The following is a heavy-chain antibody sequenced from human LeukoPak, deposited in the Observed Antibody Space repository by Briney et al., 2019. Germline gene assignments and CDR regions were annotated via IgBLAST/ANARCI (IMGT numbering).Heavy chain of an antibody. J-gene: IGHJ4*02. V-gene: IGHV4-39*07. Sequence: SETLSLTCTVSGGSISSSGYYWGWIRQPPGKGLEWIGYIYHSGSTYYNPSLKSRVTMSLDRSKNQFSLNLSSVTAADTAVYYCARVSWFAGFGESTGPSFDYWGQGTLVTVSS. D-gene: IGHD3-10*01. CDR3: ARVSWFAGFGESTGPSFDY. CDR2: IYHSGST. CDR1: GGSISSSGYY.